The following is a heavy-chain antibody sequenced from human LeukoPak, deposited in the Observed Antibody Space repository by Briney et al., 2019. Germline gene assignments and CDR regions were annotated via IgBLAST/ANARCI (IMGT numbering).Heavy chain of an antibody. J-gene: IGHJ2*01. CDR2: ISGSGNTT. CDR3: AKGPAPYCSGGSCYSPHWYFDL. Sequence: GGSLRLSCAASQFTFSNYAMSWVRQAPGKGLEWVSAISGSGNTTYFGGSVTGRFTISRDNPKNTVYLQMNSLSAEDTAVYYCAKGPAPYCSGGSCYSPHWYFDLWGRGTLVTVSS. D-gene: IGHD2-15*01. CDR1: QFTFSNYA. V-gene: IGHV3-23*01.